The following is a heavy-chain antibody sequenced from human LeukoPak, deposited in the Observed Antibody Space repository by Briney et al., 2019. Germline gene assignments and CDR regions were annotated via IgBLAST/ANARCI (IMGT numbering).Heavy chain of an antibody. CDR2: INPNSGGT. CDR3: AKSSGSGSYYVSDY. V-gene: IGHV1-2*02. CDR1: GYTFTGYY. D-gene: IGHD1-26*01. J-gene: IGHJ4*02. Sequence: GASVKVSCKASGYTFTGYYMHWVRQAPGQGLEWMGWINPNSGGTIHAQNFQGRVTMTRDTSISTAYMELSRLRSDGTAVYYCAKSSGSGSYYVSDYWGQGTLVTVSS.